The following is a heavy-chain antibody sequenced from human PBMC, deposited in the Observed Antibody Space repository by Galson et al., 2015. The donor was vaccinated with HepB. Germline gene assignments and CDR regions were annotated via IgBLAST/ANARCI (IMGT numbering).Heavy chain of an antibody. J-gene: IGHJ6*03. D-gene: IGHD2/OR15-2a*01. CDR1: GFTFTIYD. Sequence: QSGAEVKKPGESLRTSCKASGFTFTIYDIYWVRQATGQGLEWLGWMNSNSENTGYAQGFQGRTSMPRNVAITTAYMELTSLKSKDTAVYYCATQARDLSNMDVWGKGTTVIVS. CDR2: MNSNSENT. V-gene: IGHV1-8*01. CDR3: ATQARDLSNMDV.